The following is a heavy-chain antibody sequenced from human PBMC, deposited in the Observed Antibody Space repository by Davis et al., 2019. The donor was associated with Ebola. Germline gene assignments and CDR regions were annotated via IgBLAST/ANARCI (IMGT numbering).Heavy chain of an antibody. CDR3: ARDYQGITIFGDGMDV. Sequence: GGSLRLSCAASGFTFSDYYMSWIRQAPGKGLEWVSYISGGGRTIYYADSVKGRFTISRDNAKNSLYLQMNSLRAEDTAVCYCARDYQGITIFGDGMDVWGQGTTVTVSS. CDR1: GFTFSDYY. V-gene: IGHV3-11*01. J-gene: IGHJ6*02. D-gene: IGHD3-3*01. CDR2: ISGGGRTI.